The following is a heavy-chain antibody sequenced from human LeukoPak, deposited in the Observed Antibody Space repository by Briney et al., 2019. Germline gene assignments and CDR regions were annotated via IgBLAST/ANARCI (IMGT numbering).Heavy chain of an antibody. CDR3: AKESPYCSGGRCYDPHWFDP. V-gene: IGHV3-30*18. CDR1: GFTFSHYG. J-gene: IGHJ5*02. D-gene: IGHD2-15*01. CDR2: ISYDASHE. Sequence: PGGSLRLSCAASGFTFSHYGMYWVRQAPGKGLEWVALISYDASHEYYADSVKGRFTISRDNFKNTLYLQMNSLRPEDTSMYYCAKESPYCSGGRCYDPHWFDPWGQGTLVTVSS.